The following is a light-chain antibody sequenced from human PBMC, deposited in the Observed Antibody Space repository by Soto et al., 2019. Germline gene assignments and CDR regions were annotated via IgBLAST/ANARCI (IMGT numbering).Light chain of an antibody. V-gene: IGKV3D-20*01. Sequence: EIVLTQSPATLSLSPGDRATLSCGASQSVPNNYLAWYQQKPGLAPRLLIYDAAYRANGIPDRFSGSGSGTDFTLTISRLEPEDFVAYYCQQYGTSSWTFGQGTKVDIK. J-gene: IGKJ1*01. CDR1: QSVPNNY. CDR3: QQYGTSSWT. CDR2: DAA.